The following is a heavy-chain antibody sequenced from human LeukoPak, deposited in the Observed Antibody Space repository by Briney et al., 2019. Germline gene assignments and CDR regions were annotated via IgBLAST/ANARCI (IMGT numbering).Heavy chain of an antibody. D-gene: IGHD2-2*01. Sequence: AGGSLRLSCAASGFTLGTYAMNWVRQAPGKGLECVSTISGSGDSTYYTDSVKGRFTISRDSSKNTLYLQMNSLRAEDTAVYYCAKLYCSSTSCLIDYWGQGTLVTVSS. J-gene: IGHJ4*02. CDR1: GFTLGTYA. V-gene: IGHV3-23*01. CDR3: AKLYCSSTSCLIDY. CDR2: ISGSGDST.